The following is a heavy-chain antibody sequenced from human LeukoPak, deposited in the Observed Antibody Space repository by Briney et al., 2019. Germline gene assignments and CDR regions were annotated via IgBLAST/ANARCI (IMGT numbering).Heavy chain of an antibody. CDR2: ISYDGSNK. Sequence: PGRSLGLSCAASGFTFSSYAMHWVRQAPGKGLEWVAVISYDGSNKYYPDSVKGRFTISRDNSKNTLYLQMNSLRAEDTAVYYCARDREVATIVYYFDYWGQGTLVTVSS. V-gene: IGHV3-30*04. CDR1: GFTFSSYA. CDR3: ARDREVATIVYYFDY. J-gene: IGHJ4*02. D-gene: IGHD5-12*01.